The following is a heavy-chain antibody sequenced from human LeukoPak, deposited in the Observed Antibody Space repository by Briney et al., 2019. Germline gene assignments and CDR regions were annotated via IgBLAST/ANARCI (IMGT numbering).Heavy chain of an antibody. Sequence: SVKVSCKASGGTFSSYAISWVRQAPGQGLEWMGGIIPIFGTANYAQKFQGRVTTTADESTSTAYMELSSLRSEDTAVYYCARDEAYYDFWSGRNYYYYGMDVWGQGTTVTVSS. D-gene: IGHD3-3*01. CDR2: IIPIFGTA. J-gene: IGHJ6*02. CDR3: ARDEAYYDFWSGRNYYYYGMDV. V-gene: IGHV1-69*13. CDR1: GGTFSSYA.